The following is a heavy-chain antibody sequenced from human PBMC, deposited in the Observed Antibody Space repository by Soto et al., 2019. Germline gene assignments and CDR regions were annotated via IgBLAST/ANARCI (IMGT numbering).Heavy chain of an antibody. CDR3: ARERSSGWYKDYFDY. J-gene: IGHJ4*02. CDR1: GFTFSSYG. D-gene: IGHD6-19*01. V-gene: IGHV3-33*01. Sequence: QVQLVESGGGVVQPGRSLRLSCAASGFTFSSYGMHWVRQAPGKGLEWVAVIWYDGSNKYYADSVKGRFTISRVNSKNTLYLQMNSLRAEDTAVYYCARERSSGWYKDYFDYWGQGTLVTVSS. CDR2: IWYDGSNK.